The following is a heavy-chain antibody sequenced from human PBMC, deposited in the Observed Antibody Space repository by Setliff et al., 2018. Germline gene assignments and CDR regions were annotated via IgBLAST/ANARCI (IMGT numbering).Heavy chain of an antibody. D-gene: IGHD2-21*02. J-gene: IGHJ3*02. CDR1: GFAFSRYA. CDR2: ISSTGIPI. Sequence: PGGSLRLSCSASGFAFSRYAMHWVRQAPRKGLESVSAISSTGIPIYYADSVKARFTISRDDAQNTLYLQMSSLRTDDTAVYYCAKDPSVYGADSGSIWGQGTMVTVS. V-gene: IGHV3-64D*09. CDR3: AKDPSVYGADSGSI.